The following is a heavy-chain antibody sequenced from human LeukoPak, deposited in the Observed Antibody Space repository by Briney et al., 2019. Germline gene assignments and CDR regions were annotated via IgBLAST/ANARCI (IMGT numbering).Heavy chain of an antibody. V-gene: IGHV3-33*01. D-gene: IGHD3-10*01. CDR2: IWHDGRTK. Sequence: GGSLRLSCAASGFTFSNYGLHWVRQAPGKGLEWVADIWHDGRTKDYGDSVKGRFTISRDNSKNTVYLQMNSLSAEDTAVYYCARVPNYYGSGTMKVGFDNWGQGTLVTVSS. CDR3: ARVPNYYGSGTMKVGFDN. J-gene: IGHJ4*02. CDR1: GFTFSNYG.